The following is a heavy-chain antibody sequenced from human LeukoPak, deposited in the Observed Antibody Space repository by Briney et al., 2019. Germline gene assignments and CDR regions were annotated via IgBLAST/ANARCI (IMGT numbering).Heavy chain of an antibody. CDR1: GCTFSSYS. Sequence: GGSLRLSCAASGCTFSSYSMNWVRQAPGKGLEWVSSISSSSSYIYYADSVKGRFTISRDNSKNTLYLQMNSLRAEDTAVYYCARERSGWSYTFYYWGQGTLVTVSS. CDR2: ISSSSSYI. CDR3: ARERSGWSYTFYY. V-gene: IGHV3-21*04. J-gene: IGHJ4*02. D-gene: IGHD6-19*01.